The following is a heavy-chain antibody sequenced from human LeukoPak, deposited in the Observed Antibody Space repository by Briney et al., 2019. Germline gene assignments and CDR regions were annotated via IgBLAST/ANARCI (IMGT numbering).Heavy chain of an antibody. D-gene: IGHD5-12*01. CDR2: IHHSGST. CDR3: ARVAPGYSGYDCPDY. Sequence: SETLSLTCIVSGYSISSGNYWGWIRQPPGKGLEWIGNIHHSGSTYYNPSLKSRVTISLDTSKNQLSLKLSSVTAADTAVYYCARVAPGYSGYDCPDYWGQGTLVTVSS. J-gene: IGHJ4*02. V-gene: IGHV4-38-2*02. CDR1: GYSISSGNY.